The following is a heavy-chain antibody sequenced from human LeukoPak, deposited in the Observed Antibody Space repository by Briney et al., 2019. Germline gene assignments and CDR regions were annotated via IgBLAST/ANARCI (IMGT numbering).Heavy chain of an antibody. CDR3: ARVRYRLAETYIDY. D-gene: IGHD3-16*01. V-gene: IGHV3-11*01. J-gene: IGHJ4*02. Sequence: PGGSLRLSCTASGFTFGDYAMSWIRQAPGKGLEWVSYISSSGSTIYYVDSVKGRFTISRDNAKNSLYLQMNSLRAEDTAVYYCARVRYRLAETYIDYWGQGTLVTVSS. CDR2: ISSSGSTI. CDR1: GFTFGDYA.